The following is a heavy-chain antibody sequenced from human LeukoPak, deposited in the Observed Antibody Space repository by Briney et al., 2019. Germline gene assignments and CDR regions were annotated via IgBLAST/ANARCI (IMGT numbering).Heavy chain of an antibody. CDR3: AREGEYYDSSGYSVIDY. V-gene: IGHV1-69*13. CDR1: GGTFTSYA. J-gene: IGHJ4*02. D-gene: IGHD3-22*01. Sequence: SVKVSCKASGGTFTSYAISWVRQAPGQGLEWMGGIIPIFGTANYAQKFQGRVTITADESTSTAYMELSSLRSEDTAVYYCAREGEYYDSSGYSVIDYWGQGTLVTVSS. CDR2: IIPIFGTA.